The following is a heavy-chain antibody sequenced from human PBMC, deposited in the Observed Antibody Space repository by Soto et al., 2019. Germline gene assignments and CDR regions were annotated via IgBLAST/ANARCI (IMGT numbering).Heavy chain of an antibody. D-gene: IGHD1-26*01. V-gene: IGHV1-18*01. CDR2: ISAYNGNT. CDR3: ARDLGWAVRGHTNLDY. J-gene: IGHJ4*02. CDR1: GYTFTSYG. Sequence: GASVKVSCKASGYTFTSYGISWVRQAPGQGLEWMGWISAYNGNTNYAQKLQGRVTMTTDTSTSTAYMELRSLRSDDTAVYYCARDLGWAVRGHTNLDYWGQGTLVTVSS.